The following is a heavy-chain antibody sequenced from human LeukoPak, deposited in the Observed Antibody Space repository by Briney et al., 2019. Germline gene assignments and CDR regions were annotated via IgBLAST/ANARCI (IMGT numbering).Heavy chain of an antibody. V-gene: IGHV4-30-4*01. CDR1: GGSISSGDYY. CDR3: ARGGGDTMVRGVIWNY. D-gene: IGHD3-10*01. Sequence: SETLSLTCTVSGGSISSGDYYWSWIRQPPGMGLEWIGYIYYSGSTYYNPSLKSRVTISVDTSKNQFSLKLSSVTAADTAVYYCARGGGDTMVRGVIWNYWGQGTLVTVSS. CDR2: IYYSGST. J-gene: IGHJ4*02.